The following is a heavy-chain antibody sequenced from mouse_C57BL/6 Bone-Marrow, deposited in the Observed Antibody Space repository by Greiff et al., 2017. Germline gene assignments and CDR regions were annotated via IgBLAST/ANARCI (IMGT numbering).Heavy chain of an antibody. CDR1: GFTFSSYG. D-gene: IGHD1-1*01. V-gene: IGHV5-6*02. CDR2: ISSGGSYT. Sequence: EVKVEESGGDLVKPGGSLKLYCAASGFTFSSYGMSWVRQTPDKRLEWVATISSGGSYTYYPDSVKGRFTISRDNAKNTLYLQMSSLKSEDTAMYYCARPPPYYYGSSYDGYFDVWGTGTTVTVSS. CDR3: ARPPPYYYGSSYDGYFDV. J-gene: IGHJ1*03.